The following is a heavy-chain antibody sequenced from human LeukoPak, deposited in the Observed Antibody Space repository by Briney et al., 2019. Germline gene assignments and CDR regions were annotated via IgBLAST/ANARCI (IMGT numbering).Heavy chain of an antibody. CDR2: IKQDGSEK. D-gene: IGHD1-14*01. J-gene: IGHJ4*02. CDR1: GFTFSSYW. Sequence: GGSLRLSCAASGFTFSSYWMSWVRQAPGKGLEWVANIKQDGSEKYYVDSVKGRFTISRDNAKNSLYLQMNSLRAEDTAVYFCARGLLVVGSKKGNPGNYWGPGTLVAVSS. CDR3: ARGLLVVGSKKGNPGNY. V-gene: IGHV3-7*01.